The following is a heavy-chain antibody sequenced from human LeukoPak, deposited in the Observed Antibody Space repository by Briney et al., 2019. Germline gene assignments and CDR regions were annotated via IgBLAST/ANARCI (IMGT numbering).Heavy chain of an antibody. CDR2: IHYSGST. Sequence: SETLSLTCTVSGGSISSYYWSWIRQPPGKGLEWIGYIHYSGSTNYNPSLKSRVTISVDTSKNQFSLKLSSVTAADTAVYYCARAGYDSSGYPYGMDVWGQGTTVTVSS. D-gene: IGHD3-22*01. V-gene: IGHV4-59*01. J-gene: IGHJ6*02. CDR3: ARAGYDSSGYPYGMDV. CDR1: GGSISSYY.